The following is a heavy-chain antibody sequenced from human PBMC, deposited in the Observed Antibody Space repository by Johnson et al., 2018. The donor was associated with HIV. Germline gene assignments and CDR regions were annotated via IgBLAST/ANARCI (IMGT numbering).Heavy chain of an antibody. CDR2: IWFDGTNK. J-gene: IGHJ3*02. CDR3: AKGYGVNGGAFDI. D-gene: IGHD4-23*01. CDR1: GFTFSSYG. Sequence: QVQLVESGGGLTQPGGSLRLSCAASGFTFSSYGMHWVRQAPGKGLEWVAVIWFDGTNKYYADSVKGRFTISRDKYKTTLYLQMNSLTAEDTAVYYCAKGYGVNGGAFDIWGQGTMVTVSS. V-gene: IGHV3-33*03.